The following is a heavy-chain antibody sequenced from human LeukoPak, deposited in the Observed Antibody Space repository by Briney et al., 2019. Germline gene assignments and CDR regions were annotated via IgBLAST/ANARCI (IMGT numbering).Heavy chain of an antibody. J-gene: IGHJ6*03. CDR2: ISAYNGDT. Sequence: GASVKVSCKASGYTFTSYGISWVRQAPGQGPEWMGWISAYNGDTNYAQNLQGRVTMTTDTSTSTAYMELRNLRSDDTAVYYCARGNNWNYGVDYYYYMDVWGKGTTVTVSS. D-gene: IGHD1-7*01. V-gene: IGHV1-18*01. CDR1: GYTFTSYG. CDR3: ARGNNWNYGVDYYYYMDV.